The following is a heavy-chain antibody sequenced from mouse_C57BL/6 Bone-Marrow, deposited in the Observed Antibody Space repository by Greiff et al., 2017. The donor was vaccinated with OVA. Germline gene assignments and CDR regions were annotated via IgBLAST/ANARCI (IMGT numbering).Heavy chain of an antibody. CDR2: IDPSDSYT. Sequence: QVQLQQPGAELVKPGASVKLSCKASGYTFTSYWMQWVKQRPGQGLEWIGEIDPSDSYTNYNQKFKVKATLTVDTSSSTAYVQLSSLTSEDSAVDDCARKKELGPFAYWGQETLVTVSA. J-gene: IGHJ3*01. CDR1: GYTFTSYW. CDR3: ARKKELGPFAY. D-gene: IGHD4-1*01. V-gene: IGHV1-50*01.